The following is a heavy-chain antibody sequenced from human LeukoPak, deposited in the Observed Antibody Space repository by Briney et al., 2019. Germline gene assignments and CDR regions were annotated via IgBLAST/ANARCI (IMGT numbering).Heavy chain of an antibody. Sequence: SETLSLTCAVYGGSFSGYYWSWIRQPPGKGLEWIGYIYYSGSTNYNPSLKSRVTISVDTSKNQFSLKLSSVTAADTAVYFCARGGDILTGYYNRHYHYYIDVWGKGTTVTISS. V-gene: IGHV4-59*12. CDR2: IYYSGST. CDR3: ARGGDILTGYYNRHYHYYIDV. CDR1: GGSFSGYY. J-gene: IGHJ6*03. D-gene: IGHD3-9*01.